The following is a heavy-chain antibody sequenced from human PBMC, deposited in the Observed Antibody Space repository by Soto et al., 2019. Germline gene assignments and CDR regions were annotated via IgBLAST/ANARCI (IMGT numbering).Heavy chain of an antibody. V-gene: IGHV4-59*08. CDR1: GGSIRSSY. CDR3: SIQGIATAGTSLDY. Sequence: SETLSLTCTVYGGSIRSSYWSWIRQPPGKGLEWIGYISDRGSTNYNPSLKSRVTISVDTSKNQFSLKLSSVTAADTAVYFCSIQGIATAGTSLDYWGQGTLVTVSS. J-gene: IGHJ4*02. CDR2: ISDRGST. D-gene: IGHD6-13*01.